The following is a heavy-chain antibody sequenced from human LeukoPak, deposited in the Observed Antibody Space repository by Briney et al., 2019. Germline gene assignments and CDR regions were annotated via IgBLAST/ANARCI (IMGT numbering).Heavy chain of an antibody. V-gene: IGHV3-64*01. Sequence: GGSLRLSCAASGFTFSSYAMHWVRQAPGKGLEYVSAISSNGGSTYYANSVKGRFTISRDNSKNTLYLQMGSLRAEDMAVYYCARDGPRYGDYDPYYYYYMDVWGKGTTVTVSS. J-gene: IGHJ6*03. CDR2: ISSNGGST. D-gene: IGHD4-17*01. CDR3: ARDGPRYGDYDPYYYYYMDV. CDR1: GFTFSSYA.